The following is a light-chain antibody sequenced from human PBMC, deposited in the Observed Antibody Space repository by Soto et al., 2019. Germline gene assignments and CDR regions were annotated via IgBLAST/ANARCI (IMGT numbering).Light chain of an antibody. CDR1: SSNIGAGYD. V-gene: IGLV1-40*01. Sequence: QAVVTQPPSVSGAPGQRVTISCTGSSSNIGAGYDVHWYQQLPGTVPKLLISGNSNRPSGVPDRFSGSKSGTSASLAITGLQAEDEADYYCQSYDSSLSGVVFGGGTKLTVL. CDR3: QSYDSSLSGVV. CDR2: GNS. J-gene: IGLJ2*01.